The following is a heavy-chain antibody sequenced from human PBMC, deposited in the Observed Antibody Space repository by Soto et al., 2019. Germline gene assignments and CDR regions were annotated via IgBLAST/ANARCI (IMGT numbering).Heavy chain of an antibody. D-gene: IGHD1-26*01. V-gene: IGHV1-45*02. Sequence: QMQLVQSGAEVKKTGSSVTVSCKALGNTFTYRYLHWVRQAPGQALEWMGWITPFSGDVHYAQKFQGRVTITRDMSINTAYMAMSSLRSEDTAMYFCASGGAGSGPFTWELPDHWGQGTLVTVSS. CDR3: ASGGAGSGPFTWELPDH. CDR2: ITPFSGDV. J-gene: IGHJ4*02. CDR1: GNTFTYRY.